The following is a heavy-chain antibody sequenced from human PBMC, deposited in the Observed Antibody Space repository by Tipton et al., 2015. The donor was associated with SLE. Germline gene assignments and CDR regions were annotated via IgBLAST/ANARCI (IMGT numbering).Heavy chain of an antibody. CDR1: GGSISSSSYY. J-gene: IGHJ4*02. CDR3: ARDRQGY. Sequence: TLSLTCTVSGGSISSSSYYWGWIRQPPGKGLEWIGSIYYSGSTYYNPSLKSRVTISVDTSKNQFSLKLSSVTAADTAVYYCARDRQGYWGQGTLVTVSS. CDR2: IYYSGST. V-gene: IGHV4-39*07.